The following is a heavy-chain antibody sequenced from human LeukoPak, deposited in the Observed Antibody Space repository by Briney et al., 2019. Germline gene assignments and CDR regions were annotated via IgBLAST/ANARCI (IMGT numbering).Heavy chain of an antibody. J-gene: IGHJ3*02. CDR3: ARGRGRGVTRNVFDI. D-gene: IGHD3-10*01. Sequence: FQGRATMTRNTSISTAYMELSSLRSEDTAVYYCARGRGRGVTRNVFDIWGQGTTVTVSS. V-gene: IGHV1-8*01.